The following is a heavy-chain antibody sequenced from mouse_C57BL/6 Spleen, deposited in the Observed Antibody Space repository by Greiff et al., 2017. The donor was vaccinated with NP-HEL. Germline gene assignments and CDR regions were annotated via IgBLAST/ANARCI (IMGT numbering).Heavy chain of an antibody. V-gene: IGHV1-22*01. D-gene: IGHD2-5*01. CDR1: GYTFTDYN. J-gene: IGHJ3*01. CDR3: ARAYYSNYVGFAY. CDR2: INPNNGGT. Sequence: VQLQQSGPELVKPGASVKMSCKASGYTFTDYNMHWVKQSHGKSLEWIGYINPNNGGTSYNQKFKGKATLTVNKSSSTAYMELRSLTSEDSAVYYCARAYYSNYVGFAYWGQGTLVTVSA.